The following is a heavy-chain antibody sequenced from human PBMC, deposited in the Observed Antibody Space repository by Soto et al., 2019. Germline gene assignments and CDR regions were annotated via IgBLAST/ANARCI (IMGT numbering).Heavy chain of an antibody. Sequence: GGSLRLSCAASGFTFSSYAMSWVRQAPGKGLEWVSAISGSGSSTYYADSVKGRFTISRDNSKNTLFLQMNSPGAEDTAGYYCAKDYYDSSGYRPAGNAFDIWGQGTMVTVSS. J-gene: IGHJ3*02. CDR2: ISGSGSST. CDR3: AKDYYDSSGYRPAGNAFDI. D-gene: IGHD3-22*01. V-gene: IGHV3-23*01. CDR1: GFTFSSYA.